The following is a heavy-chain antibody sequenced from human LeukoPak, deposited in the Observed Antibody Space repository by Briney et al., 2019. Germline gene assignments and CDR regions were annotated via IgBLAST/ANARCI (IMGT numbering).Heavy chain of an antibody. J-gene: IGHJ6*03. CDR3: VRGTYHAYYMDV. V-gene: IGHV3-48*04. Sequence: PGGSLRLSCAASGFTFSDYSMNWVRQAPGKGLEWVSYISFSVNTKYYGDSVKGRFTISRDNAKNSLYLHMDSLRAEDTAVYYCVRGTYHAYYMDVWGKGTTVTVSS. CDR1: GFTFSDYS. D-gene: IGHD3-16*01. CDR2: ISFSVNTK.